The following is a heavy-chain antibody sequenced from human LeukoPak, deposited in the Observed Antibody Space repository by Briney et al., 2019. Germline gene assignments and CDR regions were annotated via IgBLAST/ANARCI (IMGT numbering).Heavy chain of an antibody. CDR3: ARGLDWGPFDY. V-gene: IGHV4-34*01. D-gene: IGHD7-27*01. J-gene: IGHJ4*02. CDR2: INHSGST. CDR1: GGSFSGYY. Sequence: PSETLSLTCAVYGGSFSGYYWNWIRQPPGKGLEWIGEINHSGSTNYNPSLKSRVTISVDTSKNQFSLKLSSVTAADTAVYYCARGLDWGPFDYWGQGTLVTVSS.